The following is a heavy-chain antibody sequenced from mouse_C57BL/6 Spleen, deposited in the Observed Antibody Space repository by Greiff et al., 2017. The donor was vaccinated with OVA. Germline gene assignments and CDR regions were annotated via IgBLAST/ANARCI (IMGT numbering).Heavy chain of an antibody. J-gene: IGHJ2*01. Sequence: VQLQQSGAELVRPGASVKLSCTASGFNIKDYYMHWVKQRPEQGLEWIGRIDPEDGDTEYAPKFQGKATMTADTSSNTAYLQLSSLTSQDTAVYYCTTPAAQAPYCDYRGQGTTLTHSS. CDR2: IDPEDGDT. CDR1: GFNIKDYY. D-gene: IGHD3-2*02. CDR3: TTPAAQAPYCDY. V-gene: IGHV14-1*01.